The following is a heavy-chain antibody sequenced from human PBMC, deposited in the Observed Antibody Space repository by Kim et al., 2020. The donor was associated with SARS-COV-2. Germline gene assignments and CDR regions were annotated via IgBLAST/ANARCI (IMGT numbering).Heavy chain of an antibody. J-gene: IGHJ4*02. CDR1: GGSVSSGSYY. V-gene: IGHV4-61*01. CDR2: IYYSGST. CDR3: ARADSDILTGYYRNYFDY. Sequence: SETLSLTCTVSGGSVSSGSYYWSWIRQPPGKGLEWIGYIYYSGSTNYNPSLKSRVTISVDTSKNQFSLKLSSVTAADTAVYYCARADSDILTGYYRNYFDYWGQGTLVTVSS. D-gene: IGHD3-9*01.